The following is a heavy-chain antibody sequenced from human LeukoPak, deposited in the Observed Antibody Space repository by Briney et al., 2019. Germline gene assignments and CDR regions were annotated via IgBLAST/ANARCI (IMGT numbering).Heavy chain of an antibody. J-gene: IGHJ3*02. CDR2: IYSGGST. V-gene: IGHV3-66*01. D-gene: IGHD5-12*01. Sequence: GGSLRLSCAASGFTVSSNYMSWVRQAPGKGLEWVSVIYSGGSTYYADSVKGRFTISRDNSKNTLYLQMNSLRAEDMAVYYCAKIQWHAFDIWGQGTMVTVSS. CDR3: AKIQWHAFDI. CDR1: GFTVSSNY.